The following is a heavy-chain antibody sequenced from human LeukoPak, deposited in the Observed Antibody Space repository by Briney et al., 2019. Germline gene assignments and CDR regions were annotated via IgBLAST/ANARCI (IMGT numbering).Heavy chain of an antibody. CDR2: ISAYNGNT. J-gene: IGHJ4*02. Sequence: GASVKVSCKASGYTFTSYGISWVRQAPGQGLEWVGWISAYNGNTNYAQKLQGRVTMTTDTSTSTAYMELRSLRSDDTAVYYCASFQYYDFWSGYYTPDYWGQGTLVTVSS. D-gene: IGHD3-3*01. CDR1: GYTFTSYG. V-gene: IGHV1-18*01. CDR3: ASFQYYDFWSGYYTPDY.